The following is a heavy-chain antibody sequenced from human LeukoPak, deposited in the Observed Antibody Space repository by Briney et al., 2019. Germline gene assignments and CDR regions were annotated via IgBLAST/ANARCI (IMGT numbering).Heavy chain of an antibody. J-gene: IGHJ4*02. V-gene: IGHV1-69*05. CDR1: GGTFSSYA. Sequence: PGSSVKVSCKASGGTFSSYAISWVRQAPGQGLEWMGRIIPIFGTANYAQKFKRRVTITTDESTTSAYMELSSLRSEDTAVYYCAREGCSSGCFDYWGQGTLVTVSS. CDR2: IIPIFGTA. D-gene: IGHD6-19*01. CDR3: AREGCSSGCFDY.